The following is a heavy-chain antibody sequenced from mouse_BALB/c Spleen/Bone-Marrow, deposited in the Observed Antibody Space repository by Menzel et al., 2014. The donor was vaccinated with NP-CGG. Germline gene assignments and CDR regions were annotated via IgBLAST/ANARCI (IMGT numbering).Heavy chain of an antibody. V-gene: IGHV1-7*01. J-gene: IGHJ3*01. CDR2: INPSTGYT. Sequence: VQLQQSGAELAKPGASVKMSCKASGYTFTNYWMHWVKQRPGQGLEWIGYINPSTGYTEYNQKFKDKATLTADKSSSTAYMQLSSLTSEDSPVFYCTRRAYGGSYGFAYWGQGTLVTVSA. CDR3: TRRAYGGSYGFAY. D-gene: IGHD1-1*01. CDR1: GYTFTNYW.